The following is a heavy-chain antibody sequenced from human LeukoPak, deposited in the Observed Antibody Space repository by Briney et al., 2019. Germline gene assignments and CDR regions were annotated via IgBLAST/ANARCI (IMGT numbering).Heavy chain of an antibody. CDR3: ARDRSMPYYMDV. D-gene: IGHD2/OR15-2a*01. Sequence: KPGGSLRLSCAASGFTFSNAWMSWVRQAPGKGLEWVSSISSSSSYIYYADSVKGRFTISRDNAKNSLYLQMNSLRAEDTAVYYCARDRSMPYYMDVWGKGTTVTVSS. J-gene: IGHJ6*03. CDR1: GFTFSNAW. CDR2: ISSSSSYI. V-gene: IGHV3-21*01.